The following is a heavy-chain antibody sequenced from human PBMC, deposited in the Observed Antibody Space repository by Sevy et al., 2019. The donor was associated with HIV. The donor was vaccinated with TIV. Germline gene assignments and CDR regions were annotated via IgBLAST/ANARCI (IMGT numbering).Heavy chain of an antibody. CDR2: ISAYSGNT. D-gene: IGHD3-10*01. Sequence: ASVKVSCKASGYTFTIYGISWVRQAPEQGLEWMGWISAYSGNTNYAQNLQGRVTMTSDTSTTTAYMELRSLRFDDTAVYYCARTSSYGSGNYFDYWGQGTLVTVSS. J-gene: IGHJ4*02. CDR3: ARTSSYGSGNYFDY. V-gene: IGHV1-18*01. CDR1: GYTFTIYG.